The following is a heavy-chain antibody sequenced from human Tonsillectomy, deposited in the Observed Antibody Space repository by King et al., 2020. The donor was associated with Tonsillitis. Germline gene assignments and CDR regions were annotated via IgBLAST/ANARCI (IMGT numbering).Heavy chain of an antibody. J-gene: IGHJ4*02. CDR2: IIPILGVA. D-gene: IGHD3-22*01. CDR1: GDTFNNYA. V-gene: IGHV1-69*04. CDR3: ARGPYYYDSSGYFFVSYFDY. Sequence: QLVQSGAEVKKPGSSVKVSCKASGDTFNNYAITWMRQAPGQGLEWMGRIIPILGVANYAQKFQGRVTITADKSTNTAYMELSSLRSEDTAVYYCARGPYYYDSSGYFFVSYFDYWGQGTLVTVSS.